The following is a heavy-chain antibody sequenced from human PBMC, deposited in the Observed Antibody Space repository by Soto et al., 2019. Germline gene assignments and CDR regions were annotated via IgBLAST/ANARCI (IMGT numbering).Heavy chain of an antibody. CDR2: IYHSGST. Sequence: SETLSLTCTVSGGSISYYYWSWIRQPPGKGLDWIGYIYHSGSTYYNPSLKSRVTISVDRSKNQFSLKLSSVTAADTAVYYCVRVPDYYYYAMDVWGQGTTVTVSS. J-gene: IGHJ6*02. CDR3: VRVPDYYYYAMDV. CDR1: GGSISYYY. V-gene: IGHV4-30-2*01.